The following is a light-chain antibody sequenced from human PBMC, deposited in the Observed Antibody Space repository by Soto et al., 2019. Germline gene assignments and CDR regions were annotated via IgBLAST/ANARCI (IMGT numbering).Light chain of an antibody. Sequence: EIGLTLAPAALSLSPRERATLSCRASQSVSSYLDWYQQKPGQAPRLLIYYASNRATGVPARFSGSGSGTDFTLTISSLEPEDFAVYYCQQRYNWPPVTFGQRTRLEIK. V-gene: IGKV3-11*01. CDR1: QSVSSY. CDR3: QQRYNWPPVT. CDR2: YAS. J-gene: IGKJ5*01.